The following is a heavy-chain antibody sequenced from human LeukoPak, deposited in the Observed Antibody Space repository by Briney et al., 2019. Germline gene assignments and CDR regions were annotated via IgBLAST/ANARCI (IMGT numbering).Heavy chain of an antibody. CDR2: IYYSGST. CDR3: ARCRGYSYGPDY. Sequence: SETLSLTCTASGGSISSYYWSWIRQPPGKGLEWTGYIYYSGSTNYNPSLKSRVTISVDTPKNQFSLKLSSVTAADTAVYYCARCRGYSYGPDYWGQGTLVTVSS. J-gene: IGHJ4*02. CDR1: GGSISSYY. V-gene: IGHV4-59*08. D-gene: IGHD5-18*01.